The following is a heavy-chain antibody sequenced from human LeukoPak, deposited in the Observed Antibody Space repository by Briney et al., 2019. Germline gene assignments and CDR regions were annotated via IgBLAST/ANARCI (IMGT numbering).Heavy chain of an antibody. Sequence: SETLSLTCAVYGGSFSGYYWSWIRQPPGKGLEWIGEINHSGSTNYNPSLKSRVTISVDTSKNQFSLKLSSVTAADTAVYYCARDLQGYDILTGYPNDYWGQGTLVTVSS. CDR3: ARDLQGYDILTGYPNDY. V-gene: IGHV4-34*01. D-gene: IGHD3-9*01. J-gene: IGHJ4*02. CDR1: GGSFSGYY. CDR2: INHSGST.